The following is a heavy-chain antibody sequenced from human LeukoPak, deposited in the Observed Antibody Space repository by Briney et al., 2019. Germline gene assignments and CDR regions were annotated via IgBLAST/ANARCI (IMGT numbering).Heavy chain of an antibody. CDR2: ISYDGSNK. V-gene: IGHV3-30-3*01. CDR3: ARGLTMVRGVIMGY. D-gene: IGHD3-10*01. Sequence: PGGSLRLSCAASGFTFSSYAMHWVRQAPGKGLEWVAVISYDGSNKYYADSVKGRFTISRDNSKNTLYLQMNSLRSEDTAVYYCARGLTMVRGVIMGYWGQGTLVTVSS. J-gene: IGHJ4*02. CDR1: GFTFSSYA.